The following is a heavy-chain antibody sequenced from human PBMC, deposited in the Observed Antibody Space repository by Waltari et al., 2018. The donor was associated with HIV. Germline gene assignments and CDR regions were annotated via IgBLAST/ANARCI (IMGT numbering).Heavy chain of an antibody. J-gene: IGHJ4*02. D-gene: IGHD3-10*01. V-gene: IGHV1-2*06. CDR1: GYTFTGYY. CDR2: INPNRGGT. Sequence: QVQLVQSGAEVKKPGASVKVSCKASGYTFTGYYMHWVRQAPGQGLEWMGRINPNRGGTNYAQKFQGRVTRTRDTAISTAYRELSRLRSDDTAVYYCAREPDYYGSGRHDYWGQGTLVTVSS. CDR3: AREPDYYGSGRHDY.